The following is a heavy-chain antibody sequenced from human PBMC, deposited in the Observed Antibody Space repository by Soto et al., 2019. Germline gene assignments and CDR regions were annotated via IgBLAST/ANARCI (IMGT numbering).Heavy chain of an antibody. D-gene: IGHD2-15*01. CDR3: AKGGYYSLFDI. Sequence: EMQLLESGGGLVQPGGSLRLSCVASGFPFSSYAMSWVRQTPEKGLEWVSGISGSGGRTYYADSVKGRFTISRDNSNNTLSLQMHSPRVEDTAVYFCAKGGYYSLFDIWGQGTMVTVSA. V-gene: IGHV3-23*01. CDR1: GFPFSSYA. J-gene: IGHJ3*02. CDR2: ISGSGGRT.